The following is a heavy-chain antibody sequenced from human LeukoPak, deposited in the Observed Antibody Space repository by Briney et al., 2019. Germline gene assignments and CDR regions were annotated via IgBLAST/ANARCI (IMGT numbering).Heavy chain of an antibody. Sequence: GGSLRLSCAASGFTFSSYAMIWVRQAPGKGLEWVSAIGGSGTSTFYADSVKGRVTISRDNSNNTLYLQMNSLRAEDTAVYYCAKTSQGHPPYYCSMDVWGQGTTVTVSS. CDR2: IGGSGTST. CDR1: GFTFSSYA. J-gene: IGHJ6*02. V-gene: IGHV3-23*01. CDR3: AKTSQGHPPYYCSMDV.